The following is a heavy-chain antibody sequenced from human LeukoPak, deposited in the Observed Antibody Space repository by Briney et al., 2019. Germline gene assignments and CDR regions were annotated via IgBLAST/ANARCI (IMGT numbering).Heavy chain of an antibody. V-gene: IGHV4-39*01. CDR2: VHHSGGT. D-gene: IGHD2-2*01. CDR3: ARQQSSSFLRRGYIES. Sequence: SETLSLTCTVSGGSISSSSYYWGWIRQPPGKGLEWIATVHHSGGTYVNPSLNRRVTISVHMSKSQFSLTLTSVTAADTAVYYRARQQSSSFLRRGYIESWGQGTLVTVSS. CDR1: GGSISSSSYY. J-gene: IGHJ4*02.